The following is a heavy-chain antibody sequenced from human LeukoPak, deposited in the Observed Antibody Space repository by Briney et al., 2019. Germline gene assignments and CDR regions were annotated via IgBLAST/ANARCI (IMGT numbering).Heavy chain of an antibody. D-gene: IGHD6-13*01. V-gene: IGHV4-59*08. J-gene: IGHJ5*02. CDR3: ARRLGSSTQAWFDP. Sequence: PSETLSLTCTVSGGSISSYYWSWIRQPPGKGLECIGYIYYSGSTNYNPSLKSRVTISVDTSKNQFSLKLSSVTAADTAVYYCARRLGSSTQAWFDPWGQGTLVTVSS. CDR1: GGSISSYY. CDR2: IYYSGST.